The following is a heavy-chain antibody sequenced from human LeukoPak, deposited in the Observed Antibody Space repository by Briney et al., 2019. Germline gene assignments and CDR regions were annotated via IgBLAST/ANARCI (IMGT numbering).Heavy chain of an antibody. CDR1: GFTFSSYE. CDR3: ARRRDAFDI. Sequence: PGGSLRLSCAASGFTFSSYEMNWVRQAPGKGLEWVSYISSSGSTIYYADSVKGRFTISRGNAKNSLYLQMNSLRAEDTAVYYCARRRDAFDIWGQGTMVTVSS. J-gene: IGHJ3*02. CDR2: ISSSGSTI. V-gene: IGHV3-48*03.